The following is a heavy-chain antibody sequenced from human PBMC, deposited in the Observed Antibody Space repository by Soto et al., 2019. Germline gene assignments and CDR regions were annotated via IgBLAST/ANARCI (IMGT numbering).Heavy chain of an antibody. J-gene: IGHJ6*02. CDR2: IYYSGST. CDR3: ARDSRGDYYDSSGQYYYYYYGMDV. CDR1: GGSLSTYY. V-gene: IGHV4-59*01. D-gene: IGHD3-22*01. Sequence: TSETLSLTCTVSGGSLSTYYWSWIRQPPGKGLEWIGYIYYSGSTNYNPSLKSRVTIPVDTSKNQFSLKVSSVTAADTAVYYCARDSRGDYYDSSGQYYYYYYGMDVWGQGTTVTVSS.